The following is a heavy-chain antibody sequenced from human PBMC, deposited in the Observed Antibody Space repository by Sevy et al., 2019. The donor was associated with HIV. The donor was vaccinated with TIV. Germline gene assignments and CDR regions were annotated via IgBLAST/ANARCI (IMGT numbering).Heavy chain of an antibody. Sequence: GGSLRLSCAASGFSLNSYWMSWVRQAPGKGLEWVANIKQDGSEKYYADSVKGRFTISRDNARNLLYLQMNSLIAEDTALYYCVRAIAADGSFWGQGTLVTVSS. J-gene: IGHJ4*02. CDR1: GFSLNSYW. CDR2: IKQDGSEK. CDR3: VRAIAADGSF. D-gene: IGHD6-13*01. V-gene: IGHV3-7*01.